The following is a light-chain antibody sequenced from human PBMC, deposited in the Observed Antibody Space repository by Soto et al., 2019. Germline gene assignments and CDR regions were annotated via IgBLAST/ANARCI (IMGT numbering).Light chain of an antibody. CDR1: SSDVGGYIY. CDR2: DVS. CDR3: SSYTSSSTPYV. Sequence: QSALTQPASVSGSPGQSITISCTGTSSDVGGYIYVSWYQHHPGKAPKLMIYDVSNRPSGVSNRFSGSKSGNTASLTISGLQAEDEAVYYCSSYTSSSTPYVFGTGTKVTV. V-gene: IGLV2-14*03. J-gene: IGLJ1*01.